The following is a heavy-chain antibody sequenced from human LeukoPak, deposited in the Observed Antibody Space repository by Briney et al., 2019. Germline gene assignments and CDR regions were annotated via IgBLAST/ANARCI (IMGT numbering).Heavy chain of an antibody. CDR1: GFTFSSYS. D-gene: IGHD4-17*01. CDR2: ISSSSSYI. CDR3: ARDEGYGDYPGAFDI. V-gene: IGHV3-21*01. J-gene: IGHJ3*02. Sequence: GGSLRLSCAASGFTFSSYSMNWVRQAPGKGLEWVSSISSSSSYIYYADSVKGRFTISRDNSKNTLYLRMNSLRAEDTAVYYCARDEGYGDYPGAFDIWGQGTMVTVSS.